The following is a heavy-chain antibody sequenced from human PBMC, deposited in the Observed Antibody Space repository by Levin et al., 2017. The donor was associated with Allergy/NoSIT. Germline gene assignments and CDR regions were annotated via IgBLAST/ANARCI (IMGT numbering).Heavy chain of an antibody. CDR3: ARDSRELSPTWAIAFDI. V-gene: IGHV1-69*13. CDR2: IIPIFGTA. CDR1: GGTFSSYA. Sequence: GASVKVSCKASGGTFSSYAISWVRQAPGQGLEWMGGIIPIFGTANYAQKFQGRVTITADESTSTAYMELSSLRSEDTAVYYCARDSRELSPTWAIAFDIWGQGTMVTVSS. J-gene: IGHJ3*02. D-gene: IGHD3-16*02.